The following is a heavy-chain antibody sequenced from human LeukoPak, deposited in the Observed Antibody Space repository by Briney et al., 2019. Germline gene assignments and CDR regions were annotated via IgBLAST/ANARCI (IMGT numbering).Heavy chain of an antibody. CDR3: AKDEDWGSGHYFDY. Sequence: ASVKVSCKVSGYTATELSMHWVRQSPGKGLEWMGGFHPEDGETIYAQKFQGRVTMTEDTSTDTAYMELSSLRSEDTAVYYCAKDEDWGSGHYFDYWGQGALVTVSS. CDR1: GYTATELS. CDR2: FHPEDGET. V-gene: IGHV1-24*01. J-gene: IGHJ4*01. D-gene: IGHD7-27*01.